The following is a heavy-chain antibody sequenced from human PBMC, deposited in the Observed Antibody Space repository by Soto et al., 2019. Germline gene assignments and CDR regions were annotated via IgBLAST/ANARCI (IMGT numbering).Heavy chain of an antibody. CDR2: IIPIFGTP. D-gene: IGHD5-12*01. CDR3: ARGNTDIVSTIPFDF. J-gene: IGHJ4*02. CDR1: GGSFTNFV. Sequence: VASVKVSCKASGGSFTNFVISWVRQAPGQGLEWMGGIIPIFGTPNYAQKFQGRVTISADESTSTAYMELSSLTSEDTAVYYCARGNTDIVSTIPFDFWGQGTLVTVSS. V-gene: IGHV1-69*13.